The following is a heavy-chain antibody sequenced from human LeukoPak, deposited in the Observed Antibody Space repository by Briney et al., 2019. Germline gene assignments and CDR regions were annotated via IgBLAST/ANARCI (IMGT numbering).Heavy chain of an antibody. CDR1: GYSISSGYS. J-gene: IGHJ3*02. V-gene: IGHV4-38-2*02. CDR2: IYHSGST. D-gene: IGHD3-10*01. CDR3: ARKLVRGVLDAFDI. Sequence: SETLSLTCTVSGYSISSGYSWGWIRQPPGKGLEWIGGIYHSGSTYYTPSLKSRVTISTDTSKNQFSVKLSSVTAADTAVYYCARKLVRGVLDAFDIWGQGTMVTVSS.